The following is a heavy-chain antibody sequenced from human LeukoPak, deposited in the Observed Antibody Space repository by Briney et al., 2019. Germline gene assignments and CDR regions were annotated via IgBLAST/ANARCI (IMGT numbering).Heavy chain of an antibody. CDR1: GGTFSSYT. CDR3: ARGTTGTTAFFYFDY. J-gene: IGHJ4*02. CDR2: IIPILGIA. D-gene: IGHD1-7*01. Sequence: SVKVSCKASGGTFSSYTISWVRQAPGQGLEWMGRIIPILGIANYAQKFQGRVTITADKSTSTAYMELSSLRSEDTAVYYCARGTTGTTAFFYFDYWGQGTLVTVSS. V-gene: IGHV1-69*02.